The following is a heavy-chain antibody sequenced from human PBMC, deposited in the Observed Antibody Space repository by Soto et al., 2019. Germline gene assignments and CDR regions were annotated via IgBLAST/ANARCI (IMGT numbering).Heavy chain of an antibody. D-gene: IGHD3-9*01. Sequence: SETLFLTCTVSGGSISSGGYYWSWIRQHPWKGLEWIVYVYNSGSTDYNPSLKSRVTISVDTSKNQFSLKLTSVTAADTAVYFCARADYEILTGSYAMDVWGQGTTVTVSS. V-gene: IGHV4-31*03. J-gene: IGHJ6*02. CDR1: GGSISSGGYY. CDR3: ARADYEILTGSYAMDV. CDR2: VYNSGST.